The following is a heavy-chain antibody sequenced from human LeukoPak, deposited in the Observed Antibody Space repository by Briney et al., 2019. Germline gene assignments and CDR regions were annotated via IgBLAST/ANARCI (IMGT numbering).Heavy chain of an antibody. V-gene: IGHV1-18*01. D-gene: IGHD3-9*01. J-gene: IGHJ4*02. CDR3: ARAGKGDILTGYYFFDY. CDR1: GYTFSSYG. Sequence: ASVKVSCKASGYTFSSYGISWVRQAPGQGLEWMGWISAYNGNTNYAQKLQGRVTMTTDTSTSTAYMELRSLRSDDPAVYYCARAGKGDILTGYYFFDYWGQGTLVTVSS. CDR2: ISAYNGNT.